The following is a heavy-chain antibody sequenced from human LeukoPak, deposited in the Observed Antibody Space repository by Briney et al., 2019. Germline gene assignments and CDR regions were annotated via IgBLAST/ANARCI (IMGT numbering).Heavy chain of an antibody. V-gene: IGHV4-34*01. D-gene: IGHD1-26*01. J-gene: IGHJ4*02. CDR2: IHPSGST. CDR3: ARGLDTYKSGVD. CDR1: GGSFSGYY. Sequence: SETLSLTCAVYGGSFSGYYCTWIRQPPGKGLEWIGEIHPSGSTNYNPSLMSRVTLSLDTSKNQFPLRLNSVTAADTAVYFCARGLDTYKSGVDWGQGTLVTVSS.